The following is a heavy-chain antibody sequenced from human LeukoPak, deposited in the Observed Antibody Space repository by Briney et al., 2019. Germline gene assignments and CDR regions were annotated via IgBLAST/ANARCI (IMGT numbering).Heavy chain of an antibody. V-gene: IGHV3-30*04. Sequence: GGSLRLSCAASGFTFSSYAMHWVRQAPGKGLEWVAVISYDGSNKYYADSVKGRFTISRDNSKNTLYLQMNSLRAEDTAVYYCARGRYCSSISCRTELDYWGQGTLVTVSS. CDR2: ISYDGSNK. D-gene: IGHD2-2*01. J-gene: IGHJ4*02. CDR1: GFTFSSYA. CDR3: ARGRYCSSISCRTELDY.